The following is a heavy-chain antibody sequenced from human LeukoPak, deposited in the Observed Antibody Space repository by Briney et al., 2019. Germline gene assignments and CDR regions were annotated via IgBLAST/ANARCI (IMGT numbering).Heavy chain of an antibody. D-gene: IGHD1-26*01. CDR1: GFTFTSYF. CDR3: AKGGKWDVTPFDY. CDR2: ISGGGGST. V-gene: IGHV3-23*01. J-gene: IGHJ4*02. Sequence: GGSLRLSCAASGFTFTSYFMNWVRQAPGKGLEWVSTISGGGGSTYYADSVNGRFTISRDNSKNTLYLQVNSLRAEDTAVYYCAKGGKWDVTPFDYWGQGTLVTVSS.